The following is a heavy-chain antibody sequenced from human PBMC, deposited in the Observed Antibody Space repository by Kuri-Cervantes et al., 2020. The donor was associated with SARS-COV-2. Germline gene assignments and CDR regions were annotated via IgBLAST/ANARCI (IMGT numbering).Heavy chain of an antibody. Sequence: GGSLRLSCAASGFTFDDYTMHWVRQAPGKGLEWVSLISWDGGSTYYADSVKGRFTISRDNSKNSLYLQMNSLRTEDTALYYCAKDVSGYDSYGAYFDYWGQGTLVTVSS. CDR1: GFTFDDYT. CDR2: ISWDGGST. J-gene: IGHJ4*02. D-gene: IGHD5-12*01. CDR3: AKDVSGYDSYGAYFDY. V-gene: IGHV3-43*01.